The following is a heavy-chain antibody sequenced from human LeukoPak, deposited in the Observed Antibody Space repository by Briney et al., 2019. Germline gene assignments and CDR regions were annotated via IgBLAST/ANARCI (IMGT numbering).Heavy chain of an antibody. Sequence: SETLSLTCTVSGGSISSYYWSWIRQPPGKGLEGIGYIYYSGSTNYNPSLTSRVTISVDTSKNQFSLKLSSVTAADTAVYYCARDRRRYYYDSSGSLDAFDIWGQGTMVTVSS. CDR3: ARDRRRYYYDSSGSLDAFDI. V-gene: IGHV4-59*01. J-gene: IGHJ3*02. CDR1: GGSISSYY. CDR2: IYYSGST. D-gene: IGHD3-22*01.